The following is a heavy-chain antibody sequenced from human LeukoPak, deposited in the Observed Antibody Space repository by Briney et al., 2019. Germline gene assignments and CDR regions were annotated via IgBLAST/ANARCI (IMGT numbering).Heavy chain of an antibody. V-gene: IGHV3-23*01. CDR1: GFTFTDYA. J-gene: IGHJ5*02. CDR2: ISGSGEST. Sequence: AGGSLRLSCAASGFTFTDYAMSWVRQAPGKGLEWVSAISGSGESTHYAESVKGRFTISRDNSKTTLYLQMNSLRAEDTAVYYCARARPWFDPWGQGTLVTVYS. CDR3: ARARPWFDP.